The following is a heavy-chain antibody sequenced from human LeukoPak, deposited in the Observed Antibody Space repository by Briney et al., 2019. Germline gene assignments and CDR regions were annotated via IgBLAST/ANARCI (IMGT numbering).Heavy chain of an antibody. J-gene: IGHJ6*03. Sequence: GASVKVSCKASGHTFTGYYMHWVRLAPGQGLEWMGWINPNTGGTNYAQKLQGRVTMTTDTSTSTAYMELRSLRSDDTAVYYCARDSNRYSSSWYGYYYYYMDVWGKGTTVTVSS. V-gene: IGHV1-2*02. D-gene: IGHD6-13*01. CDR2: INPNTGGT. CDR3: ARDSNRYSSSWYGYYYYYMDV. CDR1: GHTFTGYY.